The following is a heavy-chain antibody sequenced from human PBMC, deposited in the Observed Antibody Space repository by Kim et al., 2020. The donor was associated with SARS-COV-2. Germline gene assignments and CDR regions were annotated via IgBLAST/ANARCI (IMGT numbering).Heavy chain of an antibody. V-gene: IGHV3-21*01. J-gene: IGHJ6*02. CDR2: ISSSSSYI. CDR3: ARDRDGYDFYYYYYGMDV. Sequence: GGSLRLSCAASGFTFSSYSMNWVRQAPGKGLEWVSSISSSSSYIYYADSVKGRFTISRDNAKNSLYLQMNSLRAEDTAVYYCARDRDGYDFYYYYYGMDVWGQGTTVTVSS. D-gene: IGHD5-12*01. CDR1: GFTFSSYS.